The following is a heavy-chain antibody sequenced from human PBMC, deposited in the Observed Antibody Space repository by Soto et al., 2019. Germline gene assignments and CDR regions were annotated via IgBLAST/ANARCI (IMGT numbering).Heavy chain of an antibody. Sequence: SETLSLTCAVSGGSISSSNWWSWVRQPPGKGLEWIGEISHSGTTNYNPSLKSRVTISVDTSKNQFSLKLSSVTVADTAVYYCARGYGRNFDYWGQGTLVTVSS. CDR2: ISHSGTT. D-gene: IGHD5-18*01. CDR1: GGSISSSNW. V-gene: IGHV4-4*02. CDR3: ARGYGRNFDY. J-gene: IGHJ4*02.